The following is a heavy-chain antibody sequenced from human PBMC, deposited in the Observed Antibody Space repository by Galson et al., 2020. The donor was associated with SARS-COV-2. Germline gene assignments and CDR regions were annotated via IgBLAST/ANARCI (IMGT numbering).Heavy chain of an antibody. V-gene: IGHV4-34*01. CDR1: GGSFSGYY. D-gene: IGHD6-13*01. Sequence: SETLSLTCAVYGGSFSGYYWSWIRQPPGKGLEWIGEINHSGSTNYNPSLKSRVTISVDTSKNQFSLKLSSVTAADTAVYYCARVRAALTPPRHLWVNWFDPWGQGTLVTVSS. J-gene: IGHJ5*02. CDR3: ARVRAALTPPRHLWVNWFDP. CDR2: INHSGST.